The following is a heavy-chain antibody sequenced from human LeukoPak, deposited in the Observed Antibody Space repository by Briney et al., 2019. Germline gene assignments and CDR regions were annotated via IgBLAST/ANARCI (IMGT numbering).Heavy chain of an antibody. V-gene: IGHV3-23*01. D-gene: IGHD3-10*01. CDR1: SFTFSNYA. J-gene: IGHJ6*04. Sequence: PGGSLRLSCAASSFTFSNYAMSWVRQAPGKGLEWVSAITASGGKTYHADSVKSRFTVSRDNSKNTLYLQMNSLRAEDTALYYCANHVVRGVGYLYYGMDVWGKGTTVTVSS. CDR2: ITASGGKT. CDR3: ANHVVRGVGYLYYGMDV.